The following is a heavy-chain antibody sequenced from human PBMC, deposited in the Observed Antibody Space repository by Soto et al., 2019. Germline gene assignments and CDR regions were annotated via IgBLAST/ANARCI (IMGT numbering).Heavy chain of an antibody. D-gene: IGHD3-3*01. Sequence: QVQLQESGPGLVKPSGTLTLTCAVSGGSISSSNWWSWVRLSPGKGLEWIGEIYHTGRNNYNPSLKSRVIISVDRSKTLFSLRVSSVTAADTAVYYCATRADGITIFGATLGGMDVWGQGTTVTVSS. V-gene: IGHV4-4*02. CDR3: ATRADGITIFGATLGGMDV. CDR1: GGSISSSNW. CDR2: IYHTGRN. J-gene: IGHJ6*02.